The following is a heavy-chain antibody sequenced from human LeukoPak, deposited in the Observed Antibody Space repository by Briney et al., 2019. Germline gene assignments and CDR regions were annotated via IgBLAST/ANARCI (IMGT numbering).Heavy chain of an antibody. J-gene: IGHJ4*02. CDR2: VHLDGRT. V-gene: IGHV4-59*12. Sequence: PSETLSLTCTDSGGSIDSYYWSWIRQPPGKGLEWIGEVHLDGRTNFNPSLKSRLTMSVDLSENHVSLKLTSVTAADTAVYYCAREGGFYRPLDYSGQGTLVTVSS. CDR1: GGSIDSYY. D-gene: IGHD6-25*01. CDR3: AREGGFYRPLDY.